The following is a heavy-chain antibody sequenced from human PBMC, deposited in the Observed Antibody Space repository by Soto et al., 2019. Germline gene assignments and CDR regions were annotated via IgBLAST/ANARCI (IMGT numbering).Heavy chain of an antibody. CDR3: XRXDGFGVVTPFMDY. J-gene: IGHJ4*02. Sequence: QLQLQESGPGLVKPSETLSLICTVSGDSISSGRYHWGXXRQPPGKGLEFIATIHYTGNTHYNPSLRSRVXIXVXTSKSQXSXXXXXXXXXXXXXXYXXRXDGFGVVTPFMDYWGQGTLVTVSS. CDR2: IHYTGNT. CDR1: GDSISSGRYH. V-gene: IGHV4-39*01. D-gene: IGHD3-3*01.